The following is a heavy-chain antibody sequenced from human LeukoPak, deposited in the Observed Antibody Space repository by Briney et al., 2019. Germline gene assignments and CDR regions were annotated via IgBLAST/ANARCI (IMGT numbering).Heavy chain of an antibody. V-gene: IGHV3-30*18. Sequence: GRSLRLSCEASGFTFSGFGMHWVRQAPGKGLEWVAVISYDGSNKYYADSVKGRFTISRDNSKNTLFMQMNSLGAEDTAVYYCAKDKSIAVAGTNDYFDYWGQGTLVTVSS. CDR2: ISYDGSNK. D-gene: IGHD6-19*01. CDR1: GFTFSGFG. J-gene: IGHJ4*02. CDR3: AKDKSIAVAGTNDYFDY.